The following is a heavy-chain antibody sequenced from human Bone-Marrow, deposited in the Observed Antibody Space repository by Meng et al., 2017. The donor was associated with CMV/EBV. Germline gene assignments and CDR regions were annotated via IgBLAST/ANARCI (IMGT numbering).Heavy chain of an antibody. CDR2: IKQDGSEK. CDR3: ARDSKGGSGAFGTYYYYGRDV. Sequence: GESLKISCAASGFTFSSYWMSWVRQAPGKGLEWVANIKQDGSEKYYVDSVKGRFTISRDNAKNSLYLQMNSLRAEDTAVYYCARDSKGGSGAFGTYYYYGRDVWGQGNTVNV. J-gene: IGHJ6*02. D-gene: IGHD3-10*01. V-gene: IGHV3-7*01. CDR1: GFTFSSYW.